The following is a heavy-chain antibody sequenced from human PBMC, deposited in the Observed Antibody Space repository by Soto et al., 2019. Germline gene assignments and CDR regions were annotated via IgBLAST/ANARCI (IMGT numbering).Heavy chain of an antibody. CDR3: AKDMSIFGVVISSFYYGMDV. Sequence: GGSLRLSCAASGFTVSSYGMHWVRQAPGKGLEWVAVISYDGSNKYYADSVKGRFTISRDNSKNTLYLQMNSLRAEDTAVYYCAKDMSIFGVVISSFYYGMDVWGQGTTVTVSS. J-gene: IGHJ6*02. V-gene: IGHV3-30*18. CDR1: GFTVSSYG. D-gene: IGHD3-3*01. CDR2: ISYDGSNK.